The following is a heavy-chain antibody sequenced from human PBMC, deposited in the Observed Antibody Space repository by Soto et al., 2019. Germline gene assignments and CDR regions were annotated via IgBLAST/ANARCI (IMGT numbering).Heavy chain of an antibody. J-gene: IGHJ3*02. CDR2: IKSKTDGGTT. CDR1: GFTFSNAW. V-gene: IGHV3-15*07. CDR3: TTSKVYEGSSCYNDDAFDI. D-gene: IGHD3-22*01. Sequence: EVQLVESGGGLVKPGGSLRLSCAASGFTFSNAWMNWVRQAPGKGLEWVGRIKSKTDGGTTDYAAPVKGRFTISRDDSKKTLYLKKNRLKTEDTDVYYSTTSKVYEGSSCYNDDAFDIWGQGTMVTVSS.